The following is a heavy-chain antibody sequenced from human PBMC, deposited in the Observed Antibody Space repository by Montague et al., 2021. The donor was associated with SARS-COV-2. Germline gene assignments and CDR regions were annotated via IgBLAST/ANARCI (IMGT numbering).Heavy chain of an antibody. CDR3: AKPLYDYIWGSYRQTGYFDY. J-gene: IGHJ4*02. CDR1: GFTFSSYG. Sequence: SLRLSCAASGFTFSSYGMHWVRQAPGKGLEWVAVIWYDGSNKYYADSVKGRFTISRDNSMNTLYLQMNSLRAEDTAVYYCAKPLYDYIWGSYRQTGYFDYWGQGTLVTVSS. V-gene: IGHV3-33*06. D-gene: IGHD3-16*02. CDR2: IWYDGSNK.